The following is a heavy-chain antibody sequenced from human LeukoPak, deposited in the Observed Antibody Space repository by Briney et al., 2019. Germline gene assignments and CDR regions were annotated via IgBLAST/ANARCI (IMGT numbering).Heavy chain of an antibody. CDR2: FDPEDGET. CDR3: ATVYKDWNWDATFDY. V-gene: IGHV1-24*01. CDR1: GYTFIDYY. D-gene: IGHD1-7*01. Sequence: ASVKVSCKASGYTFIDYYMHWVRQAPGKGLEWMGSFDPEDGETIYAQKFQGRVTMTEDTSTDTAYMELSSLRSEDTAVYYCATVYKDWNWDATFDYWGQGTPVTVSS. J-gene: IGHJ4*02.